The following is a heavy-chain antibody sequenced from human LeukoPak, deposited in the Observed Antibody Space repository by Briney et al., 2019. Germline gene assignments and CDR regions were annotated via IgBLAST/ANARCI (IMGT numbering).Heavy chain of an antibody. V-gene: IGHV4-59*01. Sequence: PGGSLRLSCAASGFTFSSYAMSWIRQPPGKGLEWVGYIYYSGSTNYNPSLKSRVTISVDTSKNQFSLKLSSVTAADTAVYYCAGTKTVGGDYWGQGTLVTVSS. D-gene: IGHD2-2*01. CDR1: GFTFSSYA. CDR3: AGTKTVGGDY. CDR2: IYYSGST. J-gene: IGHJ4*02.